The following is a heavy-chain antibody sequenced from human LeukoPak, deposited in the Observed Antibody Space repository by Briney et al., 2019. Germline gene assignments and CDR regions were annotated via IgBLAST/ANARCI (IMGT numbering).Heavy chain of an antibody. V-gene: IGHV3-33*01. CDR1: GFXFSSYG. J-gene: IGHJ3*02. CDR2: IWYDGSNK. D-gene: IGHD3-10*01. Sequence: GGSLRLSCAASGFXFSSYGMHWVRQAPGKGLEWVAVIWYDGSNKYYADSVKGRFTISRDNSKNTLYLQMNSLRAEDTAVYYCARDGVRRFGELNAFDIWGQGTMVTVSS. CDR3: ARDGVRRFGELNAFDI.